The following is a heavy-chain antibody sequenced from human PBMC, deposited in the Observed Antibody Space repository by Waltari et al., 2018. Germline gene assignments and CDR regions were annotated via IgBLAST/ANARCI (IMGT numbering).Heavy chain of an antibody. CDR2: ILPMFGTP. J-gene: IGHJ4*02. CDR1: GGTFSTYA. D-gene: IGHD6-19*01. Sequence: QVQLVQSGAEMKKPGSSVKVSCKASGGTFSTYAVNWVRQAPGQGLGWMGGILPMFGTPNYAQKFQGRVTITTDDSSSTAYMELRSLQSEDTAVYYCARNPGSGWSHPFKFWGQGSLVTVSS. CDR3: ARNPGSGWSHPFKF. V-gene: IGHV1-69*05.